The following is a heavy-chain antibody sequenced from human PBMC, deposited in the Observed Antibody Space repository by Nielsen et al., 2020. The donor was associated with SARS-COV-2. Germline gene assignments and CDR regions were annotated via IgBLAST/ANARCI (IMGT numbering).Heavy chain of an antibody. CDR2: IYYSGST. CDR3: ALTGYSSDY. J-gene: IGHJ4*02. CDR1: GGSISSYY. Sequence: GSLRLSCTVSGGSISSYYWSWIRQPPGKGLEWIGYIYYSGSTNYNPSLKSRVTISVDTSKNQFSLKLSSVTAADTAVYYCALTGYSSDYWGQGTLVTVSS. V-gene: IGHV4-59*13. D-gene: IGHD3-9*01.